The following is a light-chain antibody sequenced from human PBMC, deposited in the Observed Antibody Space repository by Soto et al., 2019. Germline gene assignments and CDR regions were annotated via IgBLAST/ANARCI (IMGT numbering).Light chain of an antibody. J-gene: IGKJ2*01. V-gene: IGKV1-39*01. CDR3: QQSFSTLRYT. CDR2: ATS. Sequence: DIQMTQSPSSLSASVGDRVTITCRASQSINRFLNWYQQRPGKAPKLLIYATSALQSGVPSRFSGSGSETDFTLTISSLEPEDFATYYCQQSFSTLRYTFGQGTKLEIK. CDR1: QSINRF.